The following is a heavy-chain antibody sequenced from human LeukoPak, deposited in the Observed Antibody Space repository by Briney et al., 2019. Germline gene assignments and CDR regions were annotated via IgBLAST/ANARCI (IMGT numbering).Heavy chain of an antibody. D-gene: IGHD2-2*01. CDR1: GFSPRKYS. CDR3: ARDGPPAGAGDFDY. V-gene: IGHV3-48*01. Sequence: GSLRLSCSTPGFSPRKYSMGWVRQAPGKGLEWVSYIGSTSIYADSVKGRFTISRDNAKNTLYLQMNSLRAEDTAVYYCARDGPPAGAGDFDYWGQGTPVTVSS. J-gene: IGHJ4*02. CDR2: IGSTSI.